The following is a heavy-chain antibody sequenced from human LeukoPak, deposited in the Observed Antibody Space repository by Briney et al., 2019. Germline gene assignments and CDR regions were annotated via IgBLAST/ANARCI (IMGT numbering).Heavy chain of an antibody. V-gene: IGHV3-21*01. CDR2: ISSSSSYI. CDR1: GFTSSSYS. D-gene: IGHD2-2*01. J-gene: IGHJ4*02. Sequence: GGSLRLSCAASGFTSSSYSMNWVRQAPGKGLEWVSSISSSSSYIYYADSVKGRFTISRDNSKNTLYLQMNSLRAEDTAVYYCAKDLCSTTSCYSDYWGQGTLVTVSS. CDR3: AKDLCSTTSCYSDY.